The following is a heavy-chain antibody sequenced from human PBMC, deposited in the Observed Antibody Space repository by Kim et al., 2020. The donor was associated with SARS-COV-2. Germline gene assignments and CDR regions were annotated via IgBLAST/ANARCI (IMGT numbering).Heavy chain of an antibody. J-gene: IGHJ6*02. CDR2: IRSSGNTI. V-gene: IGHV3-48*04. CDR1: GFTFSDYS. Sequence: GGSLRLSCAASGFTFSDYSMNWVRQAPGKGLEWVSYIRSSGNTIYYADSVKGRFTISRDNAKNSLYLQMNSLRAEDTAVYYCARGRVYGMDVWGQGTTVTVS. CDR3: ARGRVYGMDV.